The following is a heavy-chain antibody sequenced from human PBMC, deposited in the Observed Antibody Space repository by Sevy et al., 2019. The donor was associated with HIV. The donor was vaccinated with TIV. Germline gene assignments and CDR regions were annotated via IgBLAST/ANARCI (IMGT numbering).Heavy chain of an antibody. CDR2: ISYDGSNK. V-gene: IGHV3-30*04. CDR3: ARDSSSWYYYYYGMDV. Sequence: GGSLRLSCAASGFTFSSYAMHWVLQAPGKGLEWVAVISYDGSNKYYADSVKGRFTISRDNSKNTLYLQMNSLRAEETAVYYCARDSSSWYYYYYGMDVWGQGTTVTVSS. CDR1: GFTFSSYA. D-gene: IGHD6-13*01. J-gene: IGHJ6*02.